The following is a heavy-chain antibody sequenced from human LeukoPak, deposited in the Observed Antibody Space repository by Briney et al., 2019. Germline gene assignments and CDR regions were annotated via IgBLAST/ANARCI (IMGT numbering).Heavy chain of an antibody. J-gene: IGHJ6*03. D-gene: IGHD3-3*01. Sequence: GASVKVSCKASGYTFSNYDINWVRQTTGQGLEWMGWMNPNSGNTGYAQKFQGRVTMTRNTSISTAYMKLSSLRSEDTAVYYCARARTGRFLEWLTPYYYYYMDVWGKGTTVTVSS. V-gene: IGHV1-8*01. CDR1: GYTFSNYD. CDR3: ARARTGRFLEWLTPYYYYYMDV. CDR2: MNPNSGNT.